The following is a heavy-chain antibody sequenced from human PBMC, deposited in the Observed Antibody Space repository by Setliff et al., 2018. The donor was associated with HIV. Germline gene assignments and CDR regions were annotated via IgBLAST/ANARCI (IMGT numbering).Heavy chain of an antibody. CDR2: IYYSGST. J-gene: IGHJ3*02. V-gene: IGHV4-31*03. CDR3: ARGFEAADAFHI. D-gene: IGHD6-25*01. CDR1: GGSISSANYY. Sequence: PSETLSLTCSVSGGSISSANYYWSWIRQHPGRGLEWIGYIYYSGSTYYNPSLKSRVTMSLDTSNNQFSLKLSSVTAADTAVYYCARGFEAADAFHIWGQGTMVPSPQ.